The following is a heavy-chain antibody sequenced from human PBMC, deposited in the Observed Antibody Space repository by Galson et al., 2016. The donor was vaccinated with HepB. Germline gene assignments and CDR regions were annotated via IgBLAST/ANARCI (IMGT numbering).Heavy chain of an antibody. D-gene: IGHD3-16*02. CDR2: VSHSGTT. Sequence: ETLSLTCSVSGGSITNSNWWSWVRQPPGKGLEWLGEVSHSGTTRHNPSLKNRITISFDMSKSESFLKLNSVTAADTAMYYCTRESGAFVPFGYWGQGALVTVS. V-gene: IGHV4-4*02. J-gene: IGHJ4*02. CDR3: TRESGAFVPFGY. CDR1: GGSITNSNW.